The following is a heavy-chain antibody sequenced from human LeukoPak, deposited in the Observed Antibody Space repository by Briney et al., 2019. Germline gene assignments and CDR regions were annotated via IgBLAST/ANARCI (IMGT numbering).Heavy chain of an antibody. CDR2: IITIFGTA. CDR1: GGTFSSYA. Sequence: ASVKVSCKTSGGTFSSYAISWVRQAPGQGLEWMGGIITIFGTAKYAQKFQGRVTITADESTTTAYMELSSLRSEDTAVYYCAKVGYSYGYVYYFDYWGQGTLVTVSS. D-gene: IGHD5-18*01. V-gene: IGHV1-69*13. J-gene: IGHJ4*02. CDR3: AKVGYSYGYVYYFDY.